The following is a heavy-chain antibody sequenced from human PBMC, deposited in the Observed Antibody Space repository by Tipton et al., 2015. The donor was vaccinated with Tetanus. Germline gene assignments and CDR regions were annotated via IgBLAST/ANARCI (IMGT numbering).Heavy chain of an antibody. J-gene: IGHJ6*01. CDR1: GYTFTSYY. Sequence: QLVQSGAEVKNPGASVKVSCKASGYTFTSYYIYWVRQAPGQGLEWMGRIDPNSGGTVYAQKFQGRVTMTSDTSTSAAYLELRSVRSGDTAVYCCARDRGYYSFFGMDVWGPGAPVPLS. CDR2: IDPNSGGT. V-gene: IGHV1-2*06. CDR3: ARDRGYYSFFGMDV. D-gene: IGHD3-22*01.